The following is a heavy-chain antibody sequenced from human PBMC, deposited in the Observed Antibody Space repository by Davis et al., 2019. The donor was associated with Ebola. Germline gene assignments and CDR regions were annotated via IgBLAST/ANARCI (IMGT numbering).Heavy chain of an antibody. CDR3: ASENYDYGDYFDY. D-gene: IGHD4-17*01. CDR1: GGSFSGYY. V-gene: IGHV4-34*01. Sequence: SETLSLTCAVYGGSFSGYYWSWIRQPPGKGLEWIGEINHSGSTNYNPSLKSRVTISVDTSKDQFSLKVSSVTAADTAVYYCASENYDYGDYFDYWGQGTLVTVSS. J-gene: IGHJ4*02. CDR2: INHSGST.